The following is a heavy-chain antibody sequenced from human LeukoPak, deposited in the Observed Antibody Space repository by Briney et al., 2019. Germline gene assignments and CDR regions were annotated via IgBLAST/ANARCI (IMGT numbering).Heavy chain of an antibody. J-gene: IGHJ4*02. V-gene: IGHV1-69*13. CDR1: GGTFGSYA. CDR2: IIPIFGTA. D-gene: IGHD3-22*01. CDR3: ARGVSGYYYVGFDY. Sequence: ASVKVSCKASGGTFGSYAISWVRQAPRQGLEWMGGIIPIFGTANYAQKFQGRVTITADESTSTAYMELSSLRSEDTAVYYCARGVSGYYYVGFDYWGQGTPVTVSS.